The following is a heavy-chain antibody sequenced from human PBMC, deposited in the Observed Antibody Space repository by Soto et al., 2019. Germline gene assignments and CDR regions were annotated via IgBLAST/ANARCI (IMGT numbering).Heavy chain of an antibody. CDR2: IDPNSGGT. J-gene: IGHJ4*02. CDR1: GFTFTGYY. Sequence: ASVKVSCKASGFTFTGYYMHWVRQAPGQGLEWMGWIDPNSGGTNYAQKFQGRVTMTRDTPITTAYMELSRLRSDDTAVYYCARDVPLALDPGDYWGQGTLVTVSS. V-gene: IGHV1-2*02. CDR3: ARDVPLALDPGDY. D-gene: IGHD2-2*01.